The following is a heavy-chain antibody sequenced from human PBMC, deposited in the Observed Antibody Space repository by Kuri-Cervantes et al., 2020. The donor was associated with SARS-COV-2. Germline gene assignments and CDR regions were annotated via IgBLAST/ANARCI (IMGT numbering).Heavy chain of an antibody. Sequence: ASVKVSCKASGYTFTGYYMHWVRQAPGQGLEWMGWINPNSGGTNYAQKFQGWVAMTRDTSISTVYMELSRLRSDDTAVYYRARDGYSYGVYYYYYLDVWGKGTTVTVSS. D-gene: IGHD5-18*01. CDR1: GYTFTGYY. CDR3: ARDGYSYGVYYYYYLDV. V-gene: IGHV1-2*04. CDR2: INPNSGGT. J-gene: IGHJ6*03.